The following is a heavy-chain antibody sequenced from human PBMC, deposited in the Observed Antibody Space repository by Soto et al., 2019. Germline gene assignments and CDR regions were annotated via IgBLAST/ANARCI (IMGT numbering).Heavy chain of an antibody. J-gene: IGHJ4*02. Sequence: QVQLVQSGAEVKKPGSSMKVSCKASGGTFSSYAIRWVRQAPGQGLEWMGGIIPIFGTANYAQKFQGRVTITADESTSTAYMELSSLRSEDTAVYYCARGAYYDSSGYEMGVYFDYWGQGTLVTVSS. V-gene: IGHV1-69*12. CDR2: IIPIFGTA. CDR3: ARGAYYDSSGYEMGVYFDY. D-gene: IGHD3-22*01. CDR1: GGTFSSYA.